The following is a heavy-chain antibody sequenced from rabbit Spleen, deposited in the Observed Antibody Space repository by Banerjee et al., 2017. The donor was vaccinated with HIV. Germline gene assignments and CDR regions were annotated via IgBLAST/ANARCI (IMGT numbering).Heavy chain of an antibody. CDR3: ARGSATMTMVIIGFYLSL. Sequence: EESGGDLVKPEGSLTLTCTASGFSFSSSYWICWVRQAPGKGLEWIGTIYAGSTGTTVYATWAKGRFTISRTSSTTVTLKMTSLTAADTATYFCARGSATMTMVIIGFYLSLWGQGTLVTVS. D-gene: IGHD2-1*01. CDR2: IYAGSTGTT. V-gene: IGHV1S45*01. CDR1: GFSFSSSYW. J-gene: IGHJ4*01.